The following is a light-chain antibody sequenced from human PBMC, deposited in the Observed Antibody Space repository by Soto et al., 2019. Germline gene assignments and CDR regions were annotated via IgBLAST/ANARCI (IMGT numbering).Light chain of an antibody. CDR2: AAS. J-gene: IGKJ5*01. V-gene: IGKV1-39*01. Sequence: DIRMTQSPSSLSASVGDTVTITCRASQGISNFLNWYQQKPGKAPKVLIQAASSLQSGVPSRFSGSGSWTDFTLTISSLQPEDFGIYYCQQSYSTPITFGQGTRLEIK. CDR1: QGISNF. CDR3: QQSYSTPIT.